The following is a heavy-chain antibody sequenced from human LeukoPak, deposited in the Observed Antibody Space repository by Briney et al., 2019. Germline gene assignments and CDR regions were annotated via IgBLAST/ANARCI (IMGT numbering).Heavy chain of an antibody. J-gene: IGHJ4*02. Sequence: ASVKVSCKASGYTFTTYHISWVRQAPGQGLEWMGWISAYNGNTNYAQKLQGRVTMTTDTSTSTACMELRSLRSDDTAVYYCARVRVRDTYYYDSSGYYQYYFDYWGQGTLVTVSS. CDR3: ARVRVRDTYYYDSSGYYQYYFDY. D-gene: IGHD3-22*01. V-gene: IGHV1-18*01. CDR2: ISAYNGNT. CDR1: GYTFTTYH.